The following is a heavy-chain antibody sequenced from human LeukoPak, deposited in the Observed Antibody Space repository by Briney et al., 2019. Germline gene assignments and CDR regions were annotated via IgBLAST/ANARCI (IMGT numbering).Heavy chain of an antibody. CDR1: GFTFSSYS. V-gene: IGHV3-21*01. Sequence: GGSLRLSSAASGFTFSSYSMNWVRPAPGEGLEWDSCISSSSYIYYADSVKGRFTISRDNAKNSLYLQMNSLRAEDTAVYYCARSGQWLGYYYYYYGMDVWGQGTTVTVSS. CDR3: ARSGQWLGYYYYYYGMDV. D-gene: IGHD6-19*01. CDR2: ISSSSYI. J-gene: IGHJ6*02.